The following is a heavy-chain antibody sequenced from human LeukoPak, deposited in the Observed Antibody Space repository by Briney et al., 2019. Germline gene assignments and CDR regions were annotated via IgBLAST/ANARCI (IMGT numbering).Heavy chain of an antibody. Sequence: PGGSLRLFCAASGFSVSSNYVSWVRQAPGKGLEWVSVIYSGGTTYYADSIKGRFTISRDNSKNTLYLQMNSLRAEDTAVYYCAGRYDSSGYPLHWGQGTLVTVSS. D-gene: IGHD3-22*01. CDR2: IYSGGTT. J-gene: IGHJ4*02. CDR3: AGRYDSSGYPLH. V-gene: IGHV3-53*01. CDR1: GFSVSSNY.